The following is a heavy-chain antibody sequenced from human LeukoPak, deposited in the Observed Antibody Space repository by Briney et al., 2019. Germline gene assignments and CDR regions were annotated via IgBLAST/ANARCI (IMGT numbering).Heavy chain of an antibody. V-gene: IGHV3-23*01. CDR2: ISGSGGST. D-gene: IGHD4-11*01. CDR3: PGATETTSVYYSNGMDG. Sequence: HAGGSLRLSCAASGFTFSSYAMSWVRQAPGKGLEWVSAISGSGGSTYYADSVKGRFTISRDNSKNTLYLQMNSLRAEDTAVYYWPGATETTSVYYSNGMDGGGQGTRVTVS. CDR1: GFTFSSYA. J-gene: IGHJ6*02.